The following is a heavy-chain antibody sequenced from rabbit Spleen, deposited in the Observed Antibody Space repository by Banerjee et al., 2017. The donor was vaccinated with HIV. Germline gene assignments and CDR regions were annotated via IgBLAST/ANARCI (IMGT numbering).Heavy chain of an antibody. CDR1: GIDFSSYG. D-gene: IGHD4-1*01. CDR2: IDPVFGST. V-gene: IGHV1S47*01. CDR3: VREVAAKFSL. Sequence: QEQLTETGGGLVQSGGSLTLSCKASGIDFSSYGVSWVRQAPGKGLEWIGYIDPVFGSTVYASWVNGRFTISSHNAQNTLYLQLNSLTAADTATYFCVREVAAKFSLWGQGTLVTVS. J-gene: IGHJ4*01.